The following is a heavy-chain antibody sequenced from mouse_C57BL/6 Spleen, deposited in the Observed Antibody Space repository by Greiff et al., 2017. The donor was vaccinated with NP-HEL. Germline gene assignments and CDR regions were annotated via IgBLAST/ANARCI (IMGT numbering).Heavy chain of an antibody. D-gene: IGHD1-1*01. V-gene: IGHV2-2*01. CDR2: IWSGGST. CDR1: GFSLTSYG. J-gene: IGHJ1*03. Sequence: QVQLKQSGPGLVQPSQSLSITCTVSGFSLTSYGVHWVRQSPGKGLEWLGVIWSGGSTDSNAAFISRLSISKDNSKSQVFFKMNSLQADDTAIYYCARNGGSSYGYWYFDVWGTGTTVTVSS. CDR3: ARNGGSSYGYWYFDV.